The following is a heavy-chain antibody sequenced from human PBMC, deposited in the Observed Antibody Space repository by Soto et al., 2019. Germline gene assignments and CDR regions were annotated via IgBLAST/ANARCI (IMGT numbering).Heavy chain of an antibody. D-gene: IGHD5-18*01. V-gene: IGHV1-69*13. CDR1: GGTFSSYA. J-gene: IGHJ4*02. CDR3: ARYDTAVGFDY. CDR2: IIPIFGTA. Sequence: ASVNVSLKASGGTFSSYAISWVRQAPGQGLEWMGGIIPIFGTANYAQKFQGRVTITADESTGTAYMELSSLRSEDTAVYYCARYDTAVGFDYWGQGTLVTVSS.